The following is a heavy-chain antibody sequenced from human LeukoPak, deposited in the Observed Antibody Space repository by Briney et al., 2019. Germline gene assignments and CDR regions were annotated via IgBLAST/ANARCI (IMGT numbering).Heavy chain of an antibody. CDR1: GFRFSDSW. CDR3: ATITSGWYYFDN. Sequence: GGSLGLSCAASGFRFSDSWMTWVRQAPGKGLEWVSVIYSGGSTYYADSVKGRFTICRDNSNNTLYIEMNSLRVEDTAVYYCATITSGWYYFDNWGQGTLVTVSS. D-gene: IGHD6-19*01. V-gene: IGHV3-66*01. CDR2: IYSGGST. J-gene: IGHJ4*02.